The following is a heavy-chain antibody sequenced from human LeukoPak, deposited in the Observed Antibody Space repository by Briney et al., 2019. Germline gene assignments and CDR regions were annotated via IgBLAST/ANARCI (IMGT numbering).Heavy chain of an antibody. D-gene: IGHD6-25*01. J-gene: IGHJ4*02. Sequence: PSETLSLTCTVSGGSISSYYWSWIRQSPGKGLEWIGYVHHTGSRSYNPSLKSRVTISLDRGKSQFSLKLTSVTAADTAVYYCARERATSGRCRFDFWGQGALVTVSS. CDR3: ARERATSGRCRFDF. V-gene: IGHV4-59*01. CDR1: GGSISSYY. CDR2: VHHTGSR.